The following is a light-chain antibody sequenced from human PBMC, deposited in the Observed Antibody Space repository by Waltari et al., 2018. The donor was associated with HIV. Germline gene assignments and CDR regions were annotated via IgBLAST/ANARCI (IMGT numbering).Light chain of an antibody. Sequence: QSALTQPASVSGSPGQSITISCTGTSSDVGGYNYVSWYQQPPGKAPKFMIYEVSNRASGVSKRFSGAKSGNTASLTISGLQAEDEADYYCSSYTSTSTGVLGTGTKVTVL. J-gene: IGLJ1*01. CDR3: SSYTSTSTGV. CDR1: SSDVGGYNY. V-gene: IGLV2-14*01. CDR2: EVS.